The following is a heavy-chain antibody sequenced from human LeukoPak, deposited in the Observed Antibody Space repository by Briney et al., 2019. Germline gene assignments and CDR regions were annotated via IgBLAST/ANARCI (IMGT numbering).Heavy chain of an antibody. J-gene: IGHJ6*02. CDR2: ISGDGSLT. V-gene: IGHV3-74*01. Sequence: GGSLRLSCEASGFTFRSYSMNWVRQAPGRELVWVSRISGDGSLTSYADSVKGRFTISRDNAKDTLYLQMTSLRVEDTAVYSCASLLTPYHGSGGGGMDVWGRGTTVTVSS. CDR1: GFTFRSYS. D-gene: IGHD3-10*01. CDR3: ASLLTPYHGSGGGGMDV.